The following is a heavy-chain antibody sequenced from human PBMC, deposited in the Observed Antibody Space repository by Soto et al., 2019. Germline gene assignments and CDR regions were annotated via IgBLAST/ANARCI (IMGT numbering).Heavy chain of an antibody. CDR1: GGSISSSSYY. V-gene: IGHV4-39*01. CDR2: MYYSGST. J-gene: IGHJ5*02. CDR3: ARHSKNWNSNWLDP. D-gene: IGHD1-7*01. Sequence: SETLSLTCTVSGGSISSSSYYWGWIRQPPGKGLEWIGSMYYSGSTYYNPSLKSRVTISADTSKNQFSLKLSSVTAADTAVYYCARHSKNWNSNWLDPWGQGTLVTVSS.